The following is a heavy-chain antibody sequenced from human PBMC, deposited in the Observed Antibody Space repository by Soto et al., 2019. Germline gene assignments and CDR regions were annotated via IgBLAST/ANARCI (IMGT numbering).Heavy chain of an antibody. V-gene: IGHV1-8*01. D-gene: IGHD2-2*02. CDR2: MNPNSGNT. J-gene: IGHJ6*02. CDR1: GYTFTSYD. CDR3: AREKSGYCISTSCYKNYYYGMDV. Sequence: ASVKVSCKASGYTFTSYDINWVRQTTGQGLEWMGWMNPNSGNTGYAQKFQGRVTMTRNTSISTAYMELSSLRSEDTAVYYCAREKSGYCISTSCYKNYYYGMDVSGQGTTVTVSS.